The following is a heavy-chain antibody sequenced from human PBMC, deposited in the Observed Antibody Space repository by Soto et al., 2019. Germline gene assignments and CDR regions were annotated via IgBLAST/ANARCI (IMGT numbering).Heavy chain of an antibody. CDR2: IKQDGSEK. D-gene: IGHD6-13*01. V-gene: IGHV3-7*01. CDR1: GFTFSSYW. CDR3: ARSDSSCWHYYYGMDV. J-gene: IGHJ6*02. Sequence: PGGSLRLSXAASGFTFSSYWMSWVRQAPGKGLEWVANIKQDGSEKYYVDSVKGRFTISRDNAKNSLYLQMNSLRAEDTAVYYCARSDSSCWHYYYGMDVWGQGTTVTVSS.